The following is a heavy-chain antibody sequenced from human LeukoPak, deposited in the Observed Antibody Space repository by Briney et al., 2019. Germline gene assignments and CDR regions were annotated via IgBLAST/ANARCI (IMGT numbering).Heavy chain of an antibody. Sequence: TGGSLRLSCAASGFTFSSYAMSWVRQAPGKGLEWVSAISGSGGSTYYADSVKGRFTISRDNAKNSLYLQMNSLRAEDTAMYYCARTLTFGGVIVSASLDYWGLGILVTVSS. D-gene: IGHD3-16*02. CDR1: GFTFSSYA. V-gene: IGHV3-23*01. CDR2: ISGSGGST. J-gene: IGHJ4*02. CDR3: ARTLTFGGVIVSASLDY.